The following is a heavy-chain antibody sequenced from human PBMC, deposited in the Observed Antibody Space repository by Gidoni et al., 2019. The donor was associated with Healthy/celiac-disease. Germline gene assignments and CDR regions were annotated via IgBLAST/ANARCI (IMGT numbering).Heavy chain of an antibody. CDR2: MSGSGGST. CDR1: GFTFSSYA. CDR3: ARRSELGYCSGGSCYGADY. V-gene: IGHV3-23*01. Sequence: EVQLLESGGGLVQPGGSLRLSCAASGFTFSSYALSWVRQAPGKGLEWVSAMSGSGGSTYYAYSVKGRFTISRDTSKNTLYLQRNSLRAEDTAVYYCARRSELGYCSGGSCYGADYWGQGTLVTVSS. D-gene: IGHD2-15*01. J-gene: IGHJ4*02.